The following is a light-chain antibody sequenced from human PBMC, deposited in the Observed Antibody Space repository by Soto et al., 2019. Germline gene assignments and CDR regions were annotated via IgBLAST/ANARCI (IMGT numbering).Light chain of an antibody. Sequence: EIVMTQSPGTLFVSPGERASLSCRASQSISSNLAWYQQKPGQAPRLLIYDASTRATGIPARFSGSGSGTEFTLTISSLQSEDFAVYYCQQYSNWPETFGQGTKV. CDR1: QSISSN. CDR3: QQYSNWPET. CDR2: DAS. V-gene: IGKV3-15*01. J-gene: IGKJ1*01.